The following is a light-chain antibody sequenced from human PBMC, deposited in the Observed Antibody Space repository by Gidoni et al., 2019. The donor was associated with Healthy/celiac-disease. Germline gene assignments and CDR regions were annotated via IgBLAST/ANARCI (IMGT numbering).Light chain of an antibody. CDR1: QSVSSY. CDR3: QQRSNWPPLT. Sequence: VLTHSPATLSLSPGERATLSCRASQSVSSYLAWYQQKPGQAPRLLIYDASNRATGIPDRFSGSGYGTDFTLTISSLETEDFAVYYCQQRSNWPPLTFGGGTKVEIK. J-gene: IGKJ4*01. CDR2: DAS. V-gene: IGKV3-11*01.